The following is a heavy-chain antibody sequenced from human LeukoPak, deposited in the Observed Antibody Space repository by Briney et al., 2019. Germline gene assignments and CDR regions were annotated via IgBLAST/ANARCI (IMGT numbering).Heavy chain of an antibody. D-gene: IGHD3-10*02. CDR2: ISSSSYI. CDR3: AELGITMIGGV. CDR1: GFTFTTYG. Sequence: GGSLRLSCATSGFTFTTYGMTWVRQAPGKGLEWVSSISSSSYIYYADSVKGRFTISRDNAKNSLYLQMNSLRAEDTAVYYCAELGITMIGGVWGKGTTVTISS. J-gene: IGHJ6*04. V-gene: IGHV3-21*01.